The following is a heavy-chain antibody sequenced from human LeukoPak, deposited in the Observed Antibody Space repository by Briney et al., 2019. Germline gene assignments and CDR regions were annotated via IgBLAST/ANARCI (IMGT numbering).Heavy chain of an antibody. CDR1: GFTFSSYW. D-gene: IGHD6-6*01. CDR2: ISTDGSST. J-gene: IGHJ4*02. Sequence: HPGGSLRLSCAASGFTFSSYWMHWVRQAPGKGLVWVSRISTDGSSTSYADSVKGRLTISRDNAKNTLYLQTNSLRAEDTAVYYCARDSSSFRNWGQGTLVTVSS. CDR3: ARDSSSFRN. V-gene: IGHV3-74*01.